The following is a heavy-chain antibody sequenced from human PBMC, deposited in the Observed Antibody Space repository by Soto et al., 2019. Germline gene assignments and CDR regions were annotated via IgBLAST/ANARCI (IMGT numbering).Heavy chain of an antibody. V-gene: IGHV3-21*01. Sequence: PGGSLRLSCAASGFTFSSYSMNWVRQAPGKGLEWVSSISSSSSYIYYADSVKGRFTISRDNAKNSLYLQMNSLRAEDTAVYYCARDPELMQTYYMDVCGKGTTVTVSS. CDR2: ISSSSSYI. CDR3: ARDPELMQTYYMDV. CDR1: GFTFSSYS. D-gene: IGHD3-10*01. J-gene: IGHJ6*03.